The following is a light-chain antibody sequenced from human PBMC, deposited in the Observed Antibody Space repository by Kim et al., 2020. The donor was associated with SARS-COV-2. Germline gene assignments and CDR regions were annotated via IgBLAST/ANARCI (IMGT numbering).Light chain of an antibody. CDR1: SGHSSYA. Sequence: QLVLTQSPSASASLGASVKLTCTLSSGHSSYAIAWHQQQPEKGPRYLMKLNSDGSHSKGDGTPDRFSGSSSGAERYLTISSLQSEDEADYYCQNWGTGLRVFGGGTQLTVL. CDR3: QNWGTGLRV. V-gene: IGLV4-69*01. J-gene: IGLJ3*02. CDR2: LNSDGSH.